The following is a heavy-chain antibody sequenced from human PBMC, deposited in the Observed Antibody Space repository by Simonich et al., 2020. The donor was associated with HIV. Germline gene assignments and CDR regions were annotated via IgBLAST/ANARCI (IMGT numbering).Heavy chain of an antibody. CDR2: INHSGGT. CDR3: AGSVADIVAAGFGF. V-gene: IGHV4-34*01. Sequence: QVQLQQWGAGLLKPSETLSLTCAVYGGSFSGYYWDWIRQPPGKGLEWIGEINHSGGTNYNPSLKSRVTISVDTSKNQFSLKLSSVTAADTAVYYCAGSVADIVAAGFGFWGQGTLVTVSS. D-gene: IGHD5-12*01. CDR1: GGSFSGYY. J-gene: IGHJ4*02.